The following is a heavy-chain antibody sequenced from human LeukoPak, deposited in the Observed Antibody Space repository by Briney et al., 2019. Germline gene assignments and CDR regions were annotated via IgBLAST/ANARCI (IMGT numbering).Heavy chain of an antibody. CDR3: ARNSFDYVYFFHF. Sequence: SQTLSLTCTVSGGSISSGDYYWSWIRQPPGKGLEWIGYIYSSGNTHYNPSLKSRLTISADTSKNQFSLRLSSVTAADTAVYYCARNSFDYVYFFHFWGQGTLVTVSS. CDR1: GGSISSGDYY. V-gene: IGHV4-30-4*01. CDR2: IYSSGNT. J-gene: IGHJ4*02. D-gene: IGHD3-16*01.